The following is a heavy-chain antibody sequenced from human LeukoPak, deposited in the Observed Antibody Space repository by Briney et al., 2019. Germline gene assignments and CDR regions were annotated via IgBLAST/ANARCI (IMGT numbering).Heavy chain of an antibody. CDR1: GFTFSSYA. CDR2: ISGSGGST. CDR3: ARDSGYIYGYAFDI. Sequence: GGSLRHSCAASGFTFSSYAMSWVRQAPGKGLEWVSAISGSGGSTYYADSVKGRFTISRDNSKNTLYLQMNGLRAEDTAVYYCARDSGYIYGYAFDIWGQGTMVTVSS. J-gene: IGHJ3*02. D-gene: IGHD5-18*01. V-gene: IGHV3-23*01.